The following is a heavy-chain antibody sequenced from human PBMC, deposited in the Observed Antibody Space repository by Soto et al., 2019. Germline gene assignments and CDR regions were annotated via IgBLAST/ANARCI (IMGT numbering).Heavy chain of an antibody. J-gene: IGHJ4*02. CDR3: AKSLTQAAFDS. V-gene: IGHV4-31*03. CDR1: GGSISRGGHY. D-gene: IGHD6-25*01. CDR2: IYATGNS. Sequence: PSETLSLTCTVSGGSISRGGHYWNWIRQRPGKGLAWIGYIYATGNSYYNPSLRNRVSISLDTSKNQVSLQLTSVTAADTAVYYCAKSLTQAAFDSSGQGAVITVSS.